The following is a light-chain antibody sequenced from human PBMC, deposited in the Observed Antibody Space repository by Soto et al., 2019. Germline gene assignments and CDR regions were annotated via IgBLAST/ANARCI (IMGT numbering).Light chain of an antibody. J-gene: IGKJ5*01. CDR1: QTISSNY. V-gene: IGKV3-20*01. CDR3: QQYTSSLIT. Sequence: QSPGTLSLSPWERSTLSCMSSQTISSNYLAWYQQKPGQAPRLLIYGASGRATGIPDRFSGSGSGTDFTLTISRLEPEDFAVYYCQQYTSSLITFGQGTRLEIK. CDR2: GAS.